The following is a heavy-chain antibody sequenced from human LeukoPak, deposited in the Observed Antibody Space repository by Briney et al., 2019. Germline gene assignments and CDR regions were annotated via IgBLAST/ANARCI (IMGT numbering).Heavy chain of an antibody. CDR2: IRYDGSNK. CDR3: AKTDTIFGVVILYYYYMDV. V-gene: IGHV3-30*02. J-gene: IGHJ6*03. D-gene: IGHD3-3*01. Sequence: GVPLRLSCAASGFTFSSYGMHWVRQAPGKGLEWVAFIRYDGSNKYYADSVKGRFTISRGNSKNTLYLQMNSLRAEDTAVYYCAKTDTIFGVVILYYYYMDVWGKGTTVTVS. CDR1: GFTFSSYG.